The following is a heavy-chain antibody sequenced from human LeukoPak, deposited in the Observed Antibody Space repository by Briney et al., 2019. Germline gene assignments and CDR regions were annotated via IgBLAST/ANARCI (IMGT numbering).Heavy chain of an antibody. CDR3: ARRPSSSSWPG. V-gene: IGHV3-48*03. D-gene: IGHD6-13*01. Sequence: GGSLRLSCAASGFTFSSYEMNWVRQAPGKGLEWVSYISSSGSTIYYADSVKGRFTISRDNAKNSLYLQMNSLRVEDTAVYYCARRPSSSSWPGWGQGTLVTVSS. CDR2: ISSSGSTI. CDR1: GFTFSSYE. J-gene: IGHJ4*02.